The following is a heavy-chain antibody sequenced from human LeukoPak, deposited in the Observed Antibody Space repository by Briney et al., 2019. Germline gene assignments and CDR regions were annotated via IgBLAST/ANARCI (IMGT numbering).Heavy chain of an antibody. Sequence: GGSLRLSCAASGFTFDDYGMNWVRQVPGKGLEWIAEINWIGDTTRYGDSVKGRFTISRDNAKNSLDLQINSLRVEDTAFYYCATNPPGRTYLQDWGQGTLVTVSS. CDR1: GFTFDDYG. D-gene: IGHD1-1*01. J-gene: IGHJ1*01. V-gene: IGHV3-20*04. CDR2: INWIGDTT. CDR3: ATNPPGRTYLQD.